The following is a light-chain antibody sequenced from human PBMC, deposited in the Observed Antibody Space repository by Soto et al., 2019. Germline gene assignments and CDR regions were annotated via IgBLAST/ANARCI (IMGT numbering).Light chain of an antibody. V-gene: IGLV2-23*01. CDR3: CSYAGSSTSV. CDR1: SSDVGSYNL. J-gene: IGLJ1*01. Sequence: QSVLTQPASVSGSPGQSITISCPGTSSDVGSYNLVSWYQQHPGKAPKLMIYEGSKRPSGVSNRFSGSKSGNTASLTISGLQAEDEADYYCCSYAGSSTSVFGTGTKVTVL. CDR2: EGS.